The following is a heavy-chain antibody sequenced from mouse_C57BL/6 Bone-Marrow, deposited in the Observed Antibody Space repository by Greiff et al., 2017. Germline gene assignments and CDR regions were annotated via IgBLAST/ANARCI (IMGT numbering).Heavy chain of an antibody. V-gene: IGHV1-69*01. CDR2: IDPSDSYT. D-gene: IGHD1-1*02. CDR3: ARIKTISV. CDR1: GYTFTSYW. Sequence: VQRVESGAELVMPGASVKLSCKASGYTFTSYWMHWVKQRPGQGLEWIGEIDPSDSYTNYNQKFKGKSTLTVDKSSSTAYMQLSSLTSEDSAVYYCARIKTISVWGTGTTVTVSS. J-gene: IGHJ1*03.